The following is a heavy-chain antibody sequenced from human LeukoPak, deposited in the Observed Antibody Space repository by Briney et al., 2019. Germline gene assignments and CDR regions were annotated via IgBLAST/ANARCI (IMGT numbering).Heavy chain of an antibody. CDR1: GFTFSNLW. Sequence: GGSLRLSGAASGFTFSNLWMSWVGQAPGKELEWVANIKQDGSEKHYVDSVKGRFTISRDNANNSLYLQMNSLRAEDTAVYYCAREGQDLDHWGQGTLVSVST. CDR3: AREGQDLDH. J-gene: IGHJ5*02. CDR2: IKQDGSEK. D-gene: IGHD2-15*01. V-gene: IGHV3-7*01.